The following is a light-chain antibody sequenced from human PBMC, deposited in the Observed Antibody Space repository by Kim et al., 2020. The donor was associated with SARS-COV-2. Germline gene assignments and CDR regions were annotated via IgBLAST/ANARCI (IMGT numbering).Light chain of an antibody. CDR1: QDISNY. CDR2: AAS. V-gene: IGKV1-27*01. CDR3: QKCDSAPWT. Sequence: GDRVTITCRASQDISNYLAWFQLKPGKAPKLLIYAASALQPGVPSRFSGSGSGTDFTLTVASLQPEDVATYYCQKCDSAPWTFGQGTKVDIK. J-gene: IGKJ1*01.